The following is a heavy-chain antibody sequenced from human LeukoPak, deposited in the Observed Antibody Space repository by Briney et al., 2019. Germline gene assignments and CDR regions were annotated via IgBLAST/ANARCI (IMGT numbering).Heavy chain of an antibody. CDR2: TSGSGDGT. J-gene: IGHJ4*02. V-gene: IGHV3-23*01. Sequence: TGGSLRLSCAAPGFTFSSYAMSWVRQAPGKGLEWVSATSGSGDGTFYADSVKGRFTISRDNSKNTLYLQMNSLRAEDTAIYYCAKLRDFFDSSGQFDYWGQGTLVTVSS. D-gene: IGHD3-22*01. CDR3: AKLRDFFDSSGQFDY. CDR1: GFTFSSYA.